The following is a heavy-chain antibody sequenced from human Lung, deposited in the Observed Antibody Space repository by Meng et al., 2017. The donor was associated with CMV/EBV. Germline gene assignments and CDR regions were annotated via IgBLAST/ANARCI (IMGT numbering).Heavy chain of an antibody. Sequence: GESLKISCAASGFTFSIYWMHWVRQVPGKGLVWVSRISSDGSSTRSYADSVKGRFTISRDNAKNTLYLQMNSLRAEDTAVYYCVRGAMCSSTSCYKYYYYGMDVWGQGATVTVSS. J-gene: IGHJ6*02. V-gene: IGHV3-74*01. CDR3: VRGAMCSSTSCYKYYYYGMDV. CDR1: GFTFSIYW. CDR2: ISSDGSSTR. D-gene: IGHD2-2*02.